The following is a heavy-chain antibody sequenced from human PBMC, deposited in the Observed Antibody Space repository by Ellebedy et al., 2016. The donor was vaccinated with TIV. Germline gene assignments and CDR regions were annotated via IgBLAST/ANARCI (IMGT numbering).Heavy chain of an antibody. D-gene: IGHD6-19*01. Sequence: SETLSLXXTVSGGSISSSSYYWGWIRQPPGKGLEWIGSIYYSGSTYYNPSLKSRVTISVDTSKNQFSLKLSSVTAADTAVYYCARAAYSSGLGYWGQGTLVTVSS. CDR2: IYYSGST. V-gene: IGHV4-39*07. J-gene: IGHJ4*02. CDR1: GGSISSSSYY. CDR3: ARAAYSSGLGY.